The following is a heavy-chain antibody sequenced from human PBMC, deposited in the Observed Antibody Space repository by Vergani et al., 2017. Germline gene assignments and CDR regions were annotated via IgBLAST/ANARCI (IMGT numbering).Heavy chain of an antibody. V-gene: IGHV4-34*01. Sequence: QVQLQQWGGGLLKPSETLSLTCVVNGGSFTSYHWTWIRQSPGEGLEWVGDIDHTGRPDYNPSLKSRLTMLVEKSRNQFSLTLNSVTATDTAIYFCARVNTETNGHLYYYYYMDVWGQGSAVTVS. CDR1: GGSFTSYH. CDR3: ARVNTETNGHLYYYYYMDV. D-gene: IGHD4-11*01. CDR2: IDHTGRP. J-gene: IGHJ6*03.